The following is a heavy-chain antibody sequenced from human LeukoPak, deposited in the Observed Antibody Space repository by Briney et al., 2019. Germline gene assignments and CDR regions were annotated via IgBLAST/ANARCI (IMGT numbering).Heavy chain of an antibody. Sequence: GESLKISCKGSGYSFTSYWIGWVRQMPGKGLEWMGIIYPGDSDTRYSPSFQGQVTISADKSISTAYLQWSSLKASDTAMYYCAREAKGSGSYQANYYYMDVWGKGTTVTVSS. CDR3: AREAKGSGSYQANYYYMDV. CDR2: IYPGDSDT. CDR1: GYSFTSYW. D-gene: IGHD3-10*01. J-gene: IGHJ6*03. V-gene: IGHV5-51*01.